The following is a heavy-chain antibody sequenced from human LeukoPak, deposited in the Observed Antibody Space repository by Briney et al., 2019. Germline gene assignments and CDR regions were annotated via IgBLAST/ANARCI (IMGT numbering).Heavy chain of an antibody. J-gene: IGHJ3*01. CDR3: ARVMLTTAFDV. Sequence: SETLSLTCTVSGGSIGRSYWSWIRQPPGKGLEWIGYIYYTGGTIYNPSLKSRVTISVDTSKNQFSLKLSSLTAADTAVYYCARVMLTTAFDVWGQGTVVTVSS. V-gene: IGHV4-59*01. D-gene: IGHD4/OR15-4a*01. CDR2: IYYTGGT. CDR1: GGSIGRSY.